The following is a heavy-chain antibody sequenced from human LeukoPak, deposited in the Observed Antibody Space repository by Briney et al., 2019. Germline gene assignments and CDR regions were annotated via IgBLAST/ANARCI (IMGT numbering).Heavy chain of an antibody. D-gene: IGHD5-24*01. CDR2: IRSKANSYAT. CDR3: IARWLQLGDAFDI. CDR1: GFTFSGSA. J-gene: IGHJ3*02. Sequence: GGSLRLSCAASGFTFSGSAMHWVRQASGKGLEWVGRIRSKANSYATAYAASVKGRFTISRDDSKNTAYLQMNSLKTEDTAVYYCIARWLQLGDAFDIWGQGTMVTVSS. V-gene: IGHV3-73*01.